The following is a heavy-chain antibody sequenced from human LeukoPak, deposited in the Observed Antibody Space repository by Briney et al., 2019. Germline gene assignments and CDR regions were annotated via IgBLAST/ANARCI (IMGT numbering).Heavy chain of an antibody. J-gene: IGHJ4*02. Sequence: SETLSLTCTASGGSISSGSYYWSWIRQPAGKGLEWIGRIYTSGSTNYNPSLKSRVTISVDTSKNQFSLKLSSVTAADTAVYYCARFDYGDGFDYWGQGTLVTVSS. D-gene: IGHD4-17*01. CDR1: GGSISSGSYY. V-gene: IGHV4-61*02. CDR3: ARFDYGDGFDY. CDR2: IYTSGST.